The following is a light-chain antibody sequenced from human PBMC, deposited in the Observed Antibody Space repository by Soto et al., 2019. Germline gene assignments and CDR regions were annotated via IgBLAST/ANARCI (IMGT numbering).Light chain of an antibody. V-gene: IGLV2-11*01. Sequence: QSALTQPRSVSGSPGQSVTISCTGTSSDVGGYNYVSWYQQHPGKAPKLVIYDVSKRPSGVPDRFSGSKSGNTASLTVSGLQAEDEADYSCCSYAGTYTHWVFGGGTKLTVL. J-gene: IGLJ3*02. CDR2: DVS. CDR1: SSDVGGYNY. CDR3: CSYAGTYTHWV.